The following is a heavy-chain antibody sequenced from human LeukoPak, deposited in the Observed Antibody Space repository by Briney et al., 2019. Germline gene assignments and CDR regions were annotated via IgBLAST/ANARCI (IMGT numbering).Heavy chain of an antibody. CDR3: ATERYSSGWYFDY. D-gene: IGHD6-19*01. J-gene: IGHJ4*02. CDR1: GYTFTSYD. Sequence: GASVKVSCKASGYTFTSYDINWVRQATGQGLEWMGWMNPNSGNTGYAQKFQGRVTMTRNTSISTAYMELSSLRSEDTAVYYCATERYSSGWYFDYWGQGTLVTVSS. V-gene: IGHV1-8*01. CDR2: MNPNSGNT.